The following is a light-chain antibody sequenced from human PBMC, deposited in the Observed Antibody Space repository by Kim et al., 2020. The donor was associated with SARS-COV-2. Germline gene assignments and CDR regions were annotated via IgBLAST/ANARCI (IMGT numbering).Light chain of an antibody. V-gene: IGKV1-39*01. CDR1: QSISNF. CDR2: AAS. J-gene: IGKJ4*01. Sequence: DIQMTQSPSSLCASVGDRVTITCRAGQSISNFLNWYQQRPGKAPKLLIYAASNLQSGVPSRFSGSGLGTDFTLTISSLQPEDFASYYCQQSHSSPLTFGGGTKLEI. CDR3: QQSHSSPLT.